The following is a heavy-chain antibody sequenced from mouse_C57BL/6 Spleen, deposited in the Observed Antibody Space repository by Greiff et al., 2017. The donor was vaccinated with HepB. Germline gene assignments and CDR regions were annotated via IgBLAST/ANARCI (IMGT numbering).Heavy chain of an antibody. CDR3: ARDGLGRGFAY. J-gene: IGHJ3*01. CDR2: INYDGSST. D-gene: IGHD4-1*01. V-gene: IGHV5-16*01. CDR1: GFTFSDYY. Sequence: DVKLVESEGGLVQPGRSMKLSCTASGFTFSDYYMAWVRQVPEKGLEWVANINYDGSSTYYLDSLKSRFIISRDNAKNILYLQMSSLKSEDTATYYCARDGLGRGFAYWGQGTLVTVSA.